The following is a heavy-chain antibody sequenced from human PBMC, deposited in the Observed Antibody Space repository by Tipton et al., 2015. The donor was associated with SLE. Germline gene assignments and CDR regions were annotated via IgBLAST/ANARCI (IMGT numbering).Heavy chain of an antibody. CDR2: IIAYNGNT. D-gene: IGHD1-26*01. CDR1: GYTFTNYG. CDR3: ARAITQWELLGNIDY. J-gene: IGHJ4*02. V-gene: IGHV1-18*01. Sequence: QLVQSGPEVKKPGASVKVSCKASGYTFTNYGISWVRQAPGQGLEWMGWIIAYNGNTNYAQKVQGRVTMTTDTSTSTAYMELRSLRSDDTAVYYCARAITQWELLGNIDYWGQGTQVTVSS.